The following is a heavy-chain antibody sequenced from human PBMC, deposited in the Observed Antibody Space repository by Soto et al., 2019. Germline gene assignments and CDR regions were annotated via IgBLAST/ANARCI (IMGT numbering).Heavy chain of an antibody. CDR1: GFIFSSYA. Sequence: GGSLRLSCEASGFIFSSYAMNWVRQAPGKGLQWVSSITGSSDYTSYIASVKGRFTISRDNSKNTLYLQMNSLRAEDTALYFCAKEMGDYYDSSGSWFDPWGQGTLVTVSS. V-gene: IGHV3-23*01. CDR2: ITGSSDYT. D-gene: IGHD3-22*01. CDR3: AKEMGDYYDSSGSWFDP. J-gene: IGHJ5*02.